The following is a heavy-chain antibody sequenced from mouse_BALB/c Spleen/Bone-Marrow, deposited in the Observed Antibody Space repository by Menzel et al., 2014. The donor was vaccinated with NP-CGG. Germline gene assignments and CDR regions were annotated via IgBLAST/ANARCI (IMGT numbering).Heavy chain of an antibody. CDR2: INPNSRTI. V-gene: IGHV4-1*02. CDR3: ARLGYYGGFAY. J-gene: IGHJ3*01. CDR1: GFDFSGFW. Sequence: EVQVVESGGGLVQPGGSLKLSCAASGFDFSGFWMGWVPQAPGKGLEWIGEINPNSRTINYTPSLKDRFIISRDNAKNTLYLQMSKVRSEDTALYYCARLGYYGGFAYWGEGTLVTVSA. D-gene: IGHD1-1*01.